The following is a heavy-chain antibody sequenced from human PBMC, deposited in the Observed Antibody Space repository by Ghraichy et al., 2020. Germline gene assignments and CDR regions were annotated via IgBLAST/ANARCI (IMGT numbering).Heavy chain of an antibody. CDR3: ARGEYYDSSGHYIEAFDI. V-gene: IGHV3-11*06. Sequence: GRFTISRDNAKNSLYLQMNRLRAEDTAVYYCARGEYYDSSGHYIEAFDIWGQGTMVTVSS. J-gene: IGHJ3*02. D-gene: IGHD3-22*01.